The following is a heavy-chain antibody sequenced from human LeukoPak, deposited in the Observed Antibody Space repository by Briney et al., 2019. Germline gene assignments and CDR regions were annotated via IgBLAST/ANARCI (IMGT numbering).Heavy chain of an antibody. CDR1: GGSFSGYY. CDR3: ARGRLVGAPVRL. Sequence: SETLSLTCAVYGGSFSGYYWSWIRQPPGKGLEWIGEINHSGSTNYNPSLKSRVTISVDTSKNQFSLKLSSVTAADTAVYYCARGRLVGAPVRLWGQGTLVTVSS. CDR2: INHSGST. D-gene: IGHD1-26*01. J-gene: IGHJ4*02. V-gene: IGHV4-34*01.